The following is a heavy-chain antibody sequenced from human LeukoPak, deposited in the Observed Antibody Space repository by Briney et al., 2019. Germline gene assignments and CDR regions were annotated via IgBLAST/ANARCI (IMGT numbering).Heavy chain of an antibody. Sequence: GGSLRLSCAASGFTFSNAWMSWVRQAPGKGLEWVGRIKSKTDGGTTDYAAPVKGRFTISRDDSKNTLYLQMNSLKTEDTAVYYCTTGAYYGDYAEFDYWGRGTLVTVSS. J-gene: IGHJ4*02. V-gene: IGHV3-15*01. CDR2: IKSKTDGGTT. CDR3: TTGAYYGDYAEFDY. CDR1: GFTFSNAW. D-gene: IGHD4-17*01.